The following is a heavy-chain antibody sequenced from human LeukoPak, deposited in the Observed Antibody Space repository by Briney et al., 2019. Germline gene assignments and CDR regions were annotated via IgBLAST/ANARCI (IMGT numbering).Heavy chain of an antibody. CDR1: GFTFSTYA. CDR3: ARAPSEIGGYYPEYFRH. J-gene: IGHJ1*01. Sequence: GGSLRLSCAASGFTFSTYAMNWVRQAPGKGLVWVSRIKSDGSTNYADSVKGRFTISRDNAKNTVSLQMNSLRPEDTGVYYCARAPSEIGGYYPEYFRHWGQGTLVTVSS. D-gene: IGHD3-22*01. V-gene: IGHV3-74*01. CDR2: IKSDGST.